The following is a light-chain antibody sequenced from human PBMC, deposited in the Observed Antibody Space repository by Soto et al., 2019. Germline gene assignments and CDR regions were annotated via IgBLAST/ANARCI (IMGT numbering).Light chain of an antibody. CDR1: QYITSY. CDR3: QQYYSYPRT. J-gene: IGKJ1*01. V-gene: IGKV1-8*01. Sequence: IEMTQSPSSLSASLGDRVTISCRASQYITSYLVWYQQKPGKAPKLLIYAASTLQSGVPSRFSGSGSGKDFTLTITCLQSEDFATDYCQQYYSYPRTFGQGTKVEIK. CDR2: AAS.